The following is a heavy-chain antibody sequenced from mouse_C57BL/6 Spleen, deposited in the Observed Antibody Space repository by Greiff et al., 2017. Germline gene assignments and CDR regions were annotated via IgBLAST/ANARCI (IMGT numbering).Heavy chain of an antibody. CDR2: IYPSDSYT. J-gene: IGHJ1*03. V-gene: IGHV1-69*01. Sequence: QVQLQQPGAELVMPGASVKLSCKASGYTFTSYWMHWVKQRPGQGLEWIGEIYPSDSYTNYNQKFKGKSPLTVDKSSSTAYMQLSSLTSEDSAVYDCARRDYDYDYWYFEVWGTGTTVTVSA. D-gene: IGHD2-4*01. CDR1: GYTFTSYW. CDR3: ARRDYDYDYWYFEV.